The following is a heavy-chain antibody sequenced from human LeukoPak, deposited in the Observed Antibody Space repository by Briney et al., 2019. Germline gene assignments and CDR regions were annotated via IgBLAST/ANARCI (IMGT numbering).Heavy chain of an antibody. CDR3: ARDRPGGGINGMDV. J-gene: IGHJ6*02. CDR1: GFISSNHG. Sequence: GGSLRLSCAAPGFISSNHGMHWVRQAPGKGLEWVAVIWYDGSIKYYADSVKGRFSTSRDNSKNTVDLQMNSLRVEDTAVYYCARDRPGGGINGMDVWGQGTTVTVSS. CDR2: IWYDGSIK. V-gene: IGHV3-33*01. D-gene: IGHD3-16*01.